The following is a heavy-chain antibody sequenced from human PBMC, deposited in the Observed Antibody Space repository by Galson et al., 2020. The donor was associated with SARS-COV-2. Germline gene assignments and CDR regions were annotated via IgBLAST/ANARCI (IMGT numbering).Heavy chain of an antibody. CDR3: ARDFEGID. J-gene: IGHJ4*02. V-gene: IGHV3-53*01. CDR1: GFTVSSNY. Sequence: ESLKISCAASGFTVSSNYMSWVRQAPGKGLEWVSVIYSGGSTYYADSVKGRFTISRDNSKNTLYLQMNSLRAEDTAVYYCARDFEGIDWGQGTLVTVSS. CDR2: IYSGGST. D-gene: IGHD1-26*01.